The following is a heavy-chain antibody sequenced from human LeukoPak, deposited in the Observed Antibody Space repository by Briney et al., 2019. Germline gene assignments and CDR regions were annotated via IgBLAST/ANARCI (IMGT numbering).Heavy chain of an antibody. Sequence: SETLSLTCTVSGGSISSYYWSWIRQPPGKGLEWIGYIYYSGSTNYNPSLKSRVTISVDTSKNQFSLKLSSVTAADTAVYYCASYDFWGGSSYGMDVWGQGTTVTVSS. D-gene: IGHD3-3*01. CDR2: IYYSGST. CDR3: ASYDFWGGSSYGMDV. V-gene: IGHV4-59*01. J-gene: IGHJ6*02. CDR1: GGSISSYY.